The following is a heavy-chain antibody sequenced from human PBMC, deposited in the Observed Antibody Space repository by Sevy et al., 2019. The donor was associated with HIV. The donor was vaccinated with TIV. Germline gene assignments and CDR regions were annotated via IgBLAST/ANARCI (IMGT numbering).Heavy chain of an antibody. CDR3: ARPGILEWYGMDV. Sequence: GGSLRLSCSASGFTVGSNYMSWVRQAPGKGLECVSVIYSGGSTYYADSVQGRFTISIDSSKNTLYLQMNSLRAEDTAVYYCARPGILEWYGMDVWGQGTTVTVSS. CDR1: GFTVGSNY. CDR2: IYSGGST. D-gene: IGHD3-3*01. V-gene: IGHV3-53*01. J-gene: IGHJ6*02.